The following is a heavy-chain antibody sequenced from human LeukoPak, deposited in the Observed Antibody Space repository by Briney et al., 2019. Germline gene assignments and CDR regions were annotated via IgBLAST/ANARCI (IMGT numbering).Heavy chain of an antibody. D-gene: IGHD3-3*01. CDR3: ARVGGLADLDY. J-gene: IGHJ4*02. V-gene: IGHV4-59*08. Sequence: SETLSLTCTVSGGSISSYYWSWIRQPPGKGLEWIGYIYYSGSTNYNSSLKSRVSISVDTSKNQFSLKLSSVTAADTAVYYCARVGGLADLDYWGQGTLVTVSS. CDR1: GGSISSYY. CDR2: IYYSGST.